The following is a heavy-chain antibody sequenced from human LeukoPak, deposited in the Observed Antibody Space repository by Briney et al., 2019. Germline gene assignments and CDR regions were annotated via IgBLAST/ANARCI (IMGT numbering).Heavy chain of an antibody. J-gene: IGHJ5*02. CDR2: INPNSGGT. CDR3: AREKHRLEGWFDP. D-gene: IGHD5-12*01. Sequence: ASVKVSCKASGYTFTGYYMHWVRQAPGQGLEWMGWINPNSGGTNYAQKFQGWVTMTRETSISTAYMELSRLRSDDTAVYYCAREKHRLEGWFDPWGQGTLVTVSS. V-gene: IGHV1-2*04. CDR1: GYTFTGYY.